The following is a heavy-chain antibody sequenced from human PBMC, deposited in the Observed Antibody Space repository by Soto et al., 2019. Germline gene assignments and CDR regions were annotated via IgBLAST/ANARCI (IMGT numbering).Heavy chain of an antibody. CDR2: IYHSGST. V-gene: IGHV4-4*02. Sequence: QVQLQESGPGLVKPSGTLSLTCAVSGGSISSSNWWSWVRQPPGKGLEWIGEIYHSGSTNYNPSLRSRVTIPVDKSKNQFSLKLSSVTAADTAVYYWARRFDWLLSGWFDPWGQGTLVTVSS. CDR3: ARRFDWLLSGWFDP. J-gene: IGHJ5*02. CDR1: GGSISSSNW. D-gene: IGHD3-9*01.